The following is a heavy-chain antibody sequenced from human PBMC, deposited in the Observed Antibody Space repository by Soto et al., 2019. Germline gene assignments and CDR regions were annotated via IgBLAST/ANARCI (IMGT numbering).Heavy chain of an antibody. J-gene: IGHJ6*03. Sequence: PSETLSLTCTVSGGSISSGGYYWSWIRQHPGKGLEWIGYIYYSGSTYYNPSLKSRVTISVDTSKNQFSLKLSSVTAADTAVYYCARVPEDYYYYMDVWGKGTTVTVSS. CDR2: IYYSGST. D-gene: IGHD2-2*01. V-gene: IGHV4-31*03. CDR1: GGSISSGGYY. CDR3: ARVPEDYYYYMDV.